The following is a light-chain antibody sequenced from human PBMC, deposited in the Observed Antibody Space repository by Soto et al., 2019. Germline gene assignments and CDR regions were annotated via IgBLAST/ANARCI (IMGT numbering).Light chain of an antibody. CDR3: QQRSNWPTT. Sequence: EIVLTQSPATLSLSPGERATLSCRASQSVSSYLAWYQQKPGQAPRLLIYAASNRATGIPARFSGSGSGTDFTLTISSLEPEDVAVYYCQQRSNWPTTFGQGTRLEIK. CDR2: AAS. J-gene: IGKJ5*01. CDR1: QSVSSY. V-gene: IGKV3-11*01.